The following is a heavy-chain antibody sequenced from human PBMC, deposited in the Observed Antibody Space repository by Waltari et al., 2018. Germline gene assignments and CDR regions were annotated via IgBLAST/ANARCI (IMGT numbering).Heavy chain of an antibody. V-gene: IGHV3-21*02. J-gene: IGHJ4*02. CDR3: AQGGRDSSWYWRE. CDR2: ITSSSNYI. D-gene: IGHD6-13*01. CDR1: GFTFASHN. Sequence: EVQLVESGGGLVKPGGSLRLTCIASGFTFASHNLDWVRQVPGKGLEWSSSITSSSNYIYYADSVKGRFTISRDNAKKSLFLQMNSLRAEDTAVYYCAQGGRDSSWYWREWGQGTLVTVSS.